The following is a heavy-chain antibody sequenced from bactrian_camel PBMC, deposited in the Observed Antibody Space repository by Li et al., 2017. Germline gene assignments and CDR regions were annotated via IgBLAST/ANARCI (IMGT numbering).Heavy chain of an antibody. CDR1: GFYFSNAY. J-gene: IGHJ4*01. Sequence: DVQLVESGGGLVQPGGSLRLSCAASGFYFSNAYIAWVRQAAGKGLEWVSTIYTGDGRTKSADSVKGRFTMSRDNAKKMWYLQMNGLKPEDTATYYCRALVRPVDHDCVGQGTQVTVS. CDR2: IYTGDGRT. V-gene: IGHV3S40*01. D-gene: IGHD5*01.